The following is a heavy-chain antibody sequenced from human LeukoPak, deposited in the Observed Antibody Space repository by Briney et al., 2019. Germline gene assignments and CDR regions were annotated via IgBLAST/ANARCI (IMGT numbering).Heavy chain of an antibody. V-gene: IGHV4-39*01. CDR2: IYYSGST. CDR1: GGSISISSYY. CDR3: ASKLSHYYYYMDV. J-gene: IGHJ6*03. Sequence: PSETLSLTCTVSGGSISISSYYWGWIRQPPGKGLEWIGSIYYSGSTYYNPSLKSRVTISVDTSKNQFSLKLSSVTAADTAVYYCASKLSHYYYYMDVWGKGTTVTVSS. D-gene: IGHD1-1*01.